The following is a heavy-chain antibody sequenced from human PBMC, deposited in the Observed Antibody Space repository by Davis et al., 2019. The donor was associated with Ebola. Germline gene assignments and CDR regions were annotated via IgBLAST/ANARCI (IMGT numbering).Heavy chain of an antibody. D-gene: IGHD2-15*01. V-gene: IGHV3-30-3*01. CDR3: AREADCSGGSSLTCRDYGMDV. CDR1: GFTFSSYA. CDR2: ISYDGSNK. J-gene: IGHJ6*04. Sequence: PGGSLRLSCAASGFTFSSYAMHWVRQAPGKGLEWVAVISYDGSNKYYADSVKGRFTISRDNSKNTLYLQMNSPRAEDTAVYYCAREADCSGGSSLTCRDYGMDVWGKGTTVTVSS.